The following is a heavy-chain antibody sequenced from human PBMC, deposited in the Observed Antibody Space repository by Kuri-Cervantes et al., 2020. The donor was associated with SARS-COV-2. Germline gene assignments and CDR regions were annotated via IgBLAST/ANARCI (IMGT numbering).Heavy chain of an antibody. D-gene: IGHD2-21*02. V-gene: IGHV3-7*05. CDR1: GFTFSSYW. CDR2: IKQDGSEK. J-gene: IGHJ6*02. CDR3: ARGDVGDQSYYFGLDA. Sequence: GGSLRLSCAASGFTFSSYWMSWVRQAPGKGLEWVANIKQDGSEKYYVDSVKGRFTISRDNSRRTLFLTMNRLTTDDTAKYYCARGDVGDQSYYFGLDAWGQGTTVTVSS.